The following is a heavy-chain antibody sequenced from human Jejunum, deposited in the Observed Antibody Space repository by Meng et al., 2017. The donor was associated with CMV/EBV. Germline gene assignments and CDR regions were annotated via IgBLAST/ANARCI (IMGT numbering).Heavy chain of an antibody. V-gene: IGHV7-4-1*02. CDR3: ARDSPLDGYSLLDY. CDR1: GYTFTSYA. D-gene: IGHD5-24*01. J-gene: IGHJ4*02. Sequence: QVHLVQSGSELKQPGASVKVSCRPSGYTFTSYAINWVRQASGQGPDWMGWIDPNTGNPTYDQGFTGRFVFSLDTSVSTAYLQINSLRADDTAVYYCARDSPLDGYSLLDYWGQGTLVTVSS. CDR2: IDPNTGNP.